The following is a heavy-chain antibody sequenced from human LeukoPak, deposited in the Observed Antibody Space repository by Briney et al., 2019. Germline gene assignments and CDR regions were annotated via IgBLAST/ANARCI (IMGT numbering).Heavy chain of an antibody. J-gene: IGHJ5*01. V-gene: IGHV1-24*01. CDR2: FDPEDGET. Sequence: ASVKVSCKVSGYTLTELSMHWVRQAPGKGLEWMGGFDPEDGETIYAQKFQGRVTMTEDTSTDTAYMELSSLRSEDTAAYYCARAPTVSVGYCSSSSCQADSWGQGTLVTVSS. CDR3: ARAPTVSVGYCSSSSCQADS. CDR1: GYTLTELS. D-gene: IGHD2-2*01.